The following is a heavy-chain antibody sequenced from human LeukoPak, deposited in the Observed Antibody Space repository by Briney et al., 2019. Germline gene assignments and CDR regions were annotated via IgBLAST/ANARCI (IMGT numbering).Heavy chain of an antibody. Sequence: GRSLRLSCAASGFTFDDYAMHWVRQTPGKGLEWVSGISWNSGSIGYADSVKGRFTISRDNAKNSLYLQMNSLRAEDMALYYCAKDSSSWYGRGAFDIWGQGTMVTVSS. CDR2: ISWNSGSI. V-gene: IGHV3-9*03. J-gene: IGHJ3*02. CDR1: GFTFDDYA. CDR3: AKDSSSWYGRGAFDI. D-gene: IGHD6-13*01.